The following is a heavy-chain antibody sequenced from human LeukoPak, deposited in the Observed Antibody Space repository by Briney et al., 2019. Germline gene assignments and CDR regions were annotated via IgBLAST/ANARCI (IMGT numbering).Heavy chain of an antibody. D-gene: IGHD6-19*01. CDR1: GFTFS. V-gene: IGHV3-48*02. Sequence: GGSLRLSCAASGFTFSMNWVRQTPGKGLEWVSYISSSSSRIYYVDSVKGRFTISRDKAKNSLYLQMNSLRDEDTAIYYCARAGSGWYFDYWGQGTLVTVSS. CDR3: ARAGSGWYFDY. CDR2: ISSSSSRI. J-gene: IGHJ4*02.